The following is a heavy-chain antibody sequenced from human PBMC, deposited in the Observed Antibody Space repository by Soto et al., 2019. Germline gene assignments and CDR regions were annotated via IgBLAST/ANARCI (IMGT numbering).Heavy chain of an antibody. CDR3: ARQIYDSDTGPNFQYYFDS. V-gene: IGHV5-51*01. J-gene: IGHJ4*02. D-gene: IGHD3-22*01. CDR2: IYPGDFDT. CDR1: GYSFTTYW. Sequence: GESLKISCTGSGYSFTTYWIGWVRQMPGKGLEWMGIIYPGDFDTRYSPSFQGQVTISADNSISTAYLQWSSLKASDTAMYYCARQIYDSDTGPNFQYYFDSWGQGTPVTVSS.